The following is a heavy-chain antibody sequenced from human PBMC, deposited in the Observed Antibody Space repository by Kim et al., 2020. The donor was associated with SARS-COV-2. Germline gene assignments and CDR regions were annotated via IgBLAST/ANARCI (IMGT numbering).Heavy chain of an antibody. D-gene: IGHD3-9*01. CDR3: ARQSGLRYFDWFPGGDY. CDR1: GGSISSSSYY. J-gene: IGHJ4*02. Sequence: SETLSLTCTVSGGSISSSSYYWGWIRQPPGKGLEWIGSIYYSVSTYYNPSLKSRVTISVDTSKNQFSLKLSSVTAADTAVYYCARQSGLRYFDWFPGGDYWGQGTLVTVSA. V-gene: IGHV4-39*01. CDR2: IYYSVST.